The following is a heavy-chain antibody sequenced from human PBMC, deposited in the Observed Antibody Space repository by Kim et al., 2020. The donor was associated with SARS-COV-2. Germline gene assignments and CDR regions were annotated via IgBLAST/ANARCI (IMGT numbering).Heavy chain of an antibody. D-gene: IGHD2-8*01. Sequence: GGSLRLSCAASGFTFSSYAMHWVRQAPGKGLEWVAVISYDGSNKYYADSVKGRFTISRDNSKNTLYLQMNSLRAEDTAVYYCASLGYCTNGVCSTSTRYFDYCGQGTLVTVSS. CDR3: ASLGYCTNGVCSTSTRYFDY. J-gene: IGHJ4*02. CDR2: ISYDGSNK. V-gene: IGHV3-30-3*01. CDR1: GFTFSSYA.